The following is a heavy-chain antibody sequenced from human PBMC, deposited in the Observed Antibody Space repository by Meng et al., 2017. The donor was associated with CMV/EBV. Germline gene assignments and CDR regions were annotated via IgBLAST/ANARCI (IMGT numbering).Heavy chain of an antibody. CDR1: GGSISSYY. CDR3: ARLGGVTIFGVVIPNWFDP. Sequence: SETLSLTCTVSGGSISSYYWSWIRQPPGKGLEWIGYIYYSGSTNYNPSLKSRVTISVDTSENQFSLKLSSVTAADTAVYYCARLGGVTIFGVVIPNWFDPWGQGTLVTVSS. D-gene: IGHD3-3*01. V-gene: IGHV4-59*01. CDR2: IYYSGST. J-gene: IGHJ5*02.